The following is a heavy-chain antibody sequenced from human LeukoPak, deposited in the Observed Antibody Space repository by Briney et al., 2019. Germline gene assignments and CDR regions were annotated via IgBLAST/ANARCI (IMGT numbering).Heavy chain of an antibody. CDR1: GGTFSSYA. J-gene: IGHJ4*02. CDR3: ARGGYDSSDLDY. V-gene: IGHV1-69*04. Sequence: GASVKVSCKASGGTFSSYAISWVRPAPGQGLEWMGRIIPILGIANYAQKFQGRVTITADKYTSTAYMELSSLRSEDTAVYYCARGGYDSSDLDYWGQGTLVTVSS. D-gene: IGHD3-22*01. CDR2: IIPILGIA.